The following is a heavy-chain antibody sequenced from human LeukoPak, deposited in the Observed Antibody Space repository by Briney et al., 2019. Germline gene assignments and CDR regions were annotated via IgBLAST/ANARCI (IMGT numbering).Heavy chain of an antibody. Sequence: QPGGSLRLSCAASGFTFSSYWMSWVRQAPGKGLEWVANIKQDGSEKYSVDSVKGRFTISRDNAKNSLYLQINNLRAEDTAVYYCARGSYLGVDYWGQGTLVTVSS. J-gene: IGHJ4*02. CDR2: IKQDGSEK. D-gene: IGHD3-16*01. V-gene: IGHV3-7*05. CDR3: ARGSYLGVDY. CDR1: GFTFSSYW.